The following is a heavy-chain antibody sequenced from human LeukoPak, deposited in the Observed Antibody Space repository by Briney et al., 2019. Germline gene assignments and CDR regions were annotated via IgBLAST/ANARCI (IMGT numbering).Heavy chain of an antibody. Sequence: SETLSLTCAVSGGSLSGFYWSWIRQSPGKGLEWIGEINHSGSTNYNPSLKSRVTISVDTSKNQFSLKLSSVTAADTAVYYCARLKQQLAFDYWGQGTLVTVSS. J-gene: IGHJ4*02. CDR1: GGSLSGFY. CDR3: ARLKQQLAFDY. CDR2: INHSGST. V-gene: IGHV4-34*01. D-gene: IGHD6-13*01.